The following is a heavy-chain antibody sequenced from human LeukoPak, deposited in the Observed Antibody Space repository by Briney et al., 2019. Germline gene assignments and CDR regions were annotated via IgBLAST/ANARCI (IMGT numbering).Heavy chain of an antibody. Sequence: SVKVSCKASGGTFSSYAISWVRQAPGQGLEWMGGIIPIFGTANYAQKFQGRVTITADKSTSTAYMELSSLRSEDTAVYYCAREAGTTSYTYYYMDVWGKGTTVTVSS. D-gene: IGHD1-1*01. V-gene: IGHV1-69*06. CDR3: AREAGTTSYTYYYMDV. CDR1: GGTFSSYA. J-gene: IGHJ6*03. CDR2: IIPIFGTA.